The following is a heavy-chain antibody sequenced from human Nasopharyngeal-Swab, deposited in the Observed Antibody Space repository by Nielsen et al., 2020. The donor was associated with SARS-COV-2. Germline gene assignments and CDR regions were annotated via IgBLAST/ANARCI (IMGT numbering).Heavy chain of an antibody. CDR1: GFSPSNARMG. CDR3: ARPLLPVEMATIYYFDY. CDR2: IFSNDEK. J-gene: IGHJ4*02. Sequence: SGPTLVKPTETLTLTCIVSGFSPSNARMGVSWIRQPPGKALEWLAHIFSNDEKSYSTSLKSRLTISKDTSKSQVVLTMTNMDPVDTATYYCARPLLPVEMATIYYFDYWGQGTLVTVSS. D-gene: IGHD5-24*01. V-gene: IGHV2-26*01.